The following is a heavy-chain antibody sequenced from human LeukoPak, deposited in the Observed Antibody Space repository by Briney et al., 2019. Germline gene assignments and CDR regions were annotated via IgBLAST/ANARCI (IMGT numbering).Heavy chain of an antibody. CDR2: MNPNSGNT. Sequence: ASVKVSCKASGYTFTSYGISWVRQAPGQGLEWMGWMNPNSGNTGYAQKFQGRVTMTRNTSISTAYMELSSLRSEDTAVYYCARGTIAAAGNSAHYWGQGTLVTVSS. V-gene: IGHV1-8*02. D-gene: IGHD6-13*01. J-gene: IGHJ4*02. CDR3: ARGTIAAAGNSAHY. CDR1: GYTFTSYG.